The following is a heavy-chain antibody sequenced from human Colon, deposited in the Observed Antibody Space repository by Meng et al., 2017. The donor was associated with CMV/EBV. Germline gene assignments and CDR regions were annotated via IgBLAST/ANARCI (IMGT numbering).Heavy chain of an antibody. J-gene: IGHJ6*02. CDR1: GFTFSSYN. Sequence: GGSLRLSCGASGFTFSSYNMNWVRQAPGKGLEWVASISNNGSIIHYTDSVKGRFTISRDNSWNSLSLQMKSLRGEDTAVCFCARDRRPLVPEVHFFYAMDVWGQGTTVTVSS. D-gene: IGHD3-10*01. V-gene: IGHV3-21*04. CDR2: ISNNGSII. CDR3: ARDRRPLVPEVHFFYAMDV.